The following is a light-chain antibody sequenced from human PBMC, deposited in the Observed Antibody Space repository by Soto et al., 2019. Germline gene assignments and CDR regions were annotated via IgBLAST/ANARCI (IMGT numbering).Light chain of an antibody. V-gene: IGKV3-15*01. CDR1: QSVNIN. CDR2: GAS. Sequence: EVVMTQSPATLSVSPGERASLSCRASQSVNINLAWYQHKPGQAPRLLIYGASTRATGIPARFSGSGSGTEFTLPISSLQSGAFAFYYCQQYDNWPPATFGQGTKVEIK. CDR3: QQYDNWPPAT. J-gene: IGKJ1*01.